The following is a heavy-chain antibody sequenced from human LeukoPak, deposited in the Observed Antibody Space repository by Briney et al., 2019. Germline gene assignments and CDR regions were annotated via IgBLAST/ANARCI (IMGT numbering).Heavy chain of an antibody. J-gene: IGHJ5*02. D-gene: IGHD1/OR15-1a*01. CDR2: IYSSGYT. CDR1: GGAIRSHY. CDR3: ARGEHSVDA. Sequence: SETLSLTCTVSGGAIRSHYWNWIRQPAGKGLEWIGRIYSSGYTNDNPSPKSRITMSVDMSKNQFSLRLNSVTAADTAAYYCARGEHSVDAWGQGMLVTVSS. V-gene: IGHV4-4*07.